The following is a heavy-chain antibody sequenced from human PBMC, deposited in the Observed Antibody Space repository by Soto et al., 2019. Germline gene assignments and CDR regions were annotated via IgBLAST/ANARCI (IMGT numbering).Heavy chain of an antibody. Sequence: GASVKVSCKASGFTFTSSAVQWVRQARGQRLEWIGWIVVGSGNTNYAQKFQERVTITRDMSTSTAYMELSSVTAADTAVYYCARGCIAARRGVDYWGQGTLVTVSS. CDR1: GFTFTSSA. V-gene: IGHV1-58*01. D-gene: IGHD6-6*01. CDR2: IVVGSGNT. CDR3: ARGCIAARRGVDY. J-gene: IGHJ4*02.